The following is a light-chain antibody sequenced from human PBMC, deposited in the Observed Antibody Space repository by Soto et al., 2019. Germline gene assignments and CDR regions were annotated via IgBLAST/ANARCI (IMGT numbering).Light chain of an antibody. CDR1: QSISSW. Sequence: DIQMTQSPSTLSASVGDRVTITCRASQSISSWLAWYQRKPGKAPKLLIYDASSLESGVPSRFSGSGSGTEFTLTISSLQPDDFGTYYCQQYNSYSWPFGQGTKVDIK. CDR2: DAS. V-gene: IGKV1-5*01. J-gene: IGKJ1*01. CDR3: QQYNSYSWP.